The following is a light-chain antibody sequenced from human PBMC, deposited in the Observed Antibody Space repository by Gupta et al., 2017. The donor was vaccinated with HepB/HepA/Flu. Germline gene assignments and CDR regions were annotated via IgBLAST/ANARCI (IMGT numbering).Light chain of an antibody. J-gene: IGKJ1*01. CDR2: WAS. CDR3: QQYYSTPLA. V-gene: IGKV4-1*01. CDR1: PSVLYSSNNKNF. Sequence: DIVMTPSPDSLAVSLGERATINCKSSPSVLYSSNNKNFLAWYQQKPGQPPKLLIYWASTRESGVPDRFSGSGSGTDFTLTISSLQAEDVAVYYCQQYYSTPLAFGQGTKVEIK.